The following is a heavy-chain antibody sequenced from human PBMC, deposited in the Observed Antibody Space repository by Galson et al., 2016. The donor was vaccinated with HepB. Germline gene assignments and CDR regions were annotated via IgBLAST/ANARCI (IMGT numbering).Heavy chain of an antibody. D-gene: IGHD3-10*01. CDR3: ASSVRGSGSPPGGY. CDR2: INSDGSST. CDR1: GFTFSSYG. J-gene: IGHJ4*02. Sequence: SLRLSCAASGFTFSSYGMHWVRQAPGKGLEWVSRINSDGSSTGFADSVKGRFTISRDNAKNTLYLQMNSLRAEDTAVYYCASSVRGSGSPPGGYWGQRTLVTVSS. V-gene: IGHV3-74*01.